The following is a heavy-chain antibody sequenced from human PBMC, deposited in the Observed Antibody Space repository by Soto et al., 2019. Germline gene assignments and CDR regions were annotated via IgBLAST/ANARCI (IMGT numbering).Heavy chain of an antibody. CDR3: AKLWLGPAVVIAPYFDY. V-gene: IGHV3-23*01. D-gene: IGHD2-21*01. CDR1: GFTFSSYA. J-gene: IGHJ4*02. Sequence: EVQLLESGGGLVQPGGSLRLSCAASGFTFSSYAMSWVRQAPGKGLEWVSAISGSGGSTYYADSVKGRFTISRDNSKNTLYLQMNSLRAEDTAVYYCAKLWLGPAVVIAPYFDYWGQGTLVTVSS. CDR2: ISGSGGST.